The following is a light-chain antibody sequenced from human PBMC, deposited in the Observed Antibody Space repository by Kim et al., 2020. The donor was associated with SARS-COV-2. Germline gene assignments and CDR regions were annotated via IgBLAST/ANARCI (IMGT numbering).Light chain of an antibody. V-gene: IGKV1-12*01. CDR2: AAS. CDR1: QGIRSW. J-gene: IGKJ4*01. CDR3: QHANRFPLR. Sequence: PSVVASVTITCRASQGIRSWLAWYQQKPGKAPKLLIYAASNLQSGVPSRFSGSGSGTDFTLTISSLQPEDFATYYYQHANRFPLRFGGGTKVEIK.